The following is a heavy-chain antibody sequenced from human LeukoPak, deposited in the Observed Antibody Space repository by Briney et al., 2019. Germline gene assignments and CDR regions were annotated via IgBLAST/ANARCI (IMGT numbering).Heavy chain of an antibody. Sequence: ASVKVSCKASGYTFTSYYMHWVRQAPGQGLEWMGIINPSGGSTSYAQKFQGRVTMTRDTSTSTVYMELSSLRSEDTAVYCCARDRSIAAAGINWYSDLWGRGTLVTVSS. J-gene: IGHJ2*01. CDR2: INPSGGST. CDR1: GYTFTSYY. V-gene: IGHV1-46*01. D-gene: IGHD6-13*01. CDR3: ARDRSIAAAGINWYSDL.